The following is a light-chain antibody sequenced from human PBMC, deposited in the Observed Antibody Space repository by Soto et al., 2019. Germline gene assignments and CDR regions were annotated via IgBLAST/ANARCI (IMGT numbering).Light chain of an antibody. CDR2: DVT. CDR1: SSDVGGYSY. V-gene: IGLV2-11*01. CDR3: CSYAGTYIYV. J-gene: IGLJ1*01. Sequence: QSALTQPPSASGSTGQSVTISCTGASSDVGGYSYVSWYQQHPGKAPKLMIYDVTKRPSGLPDRFSGSKSGSTASLTISGLQAEDEADYYCCSYAGTYIYVFGTGTKVTVL.